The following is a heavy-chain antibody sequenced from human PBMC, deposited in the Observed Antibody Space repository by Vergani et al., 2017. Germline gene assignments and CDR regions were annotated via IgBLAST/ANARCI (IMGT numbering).Heavy chain of an antibody. J-gene: IGHJ4*02. D-gene: IGHD3-3*01. V-gene: IGHV4-31*03. CDR3: ARDRSGYYDVDY. CDR1: GASINSGGSY. Sequence: QLQLQESGPGLVTPSQTLSLTCSVSGASINSGGSYWSWIRQSPGGGLEWIGYIYYSGTTYYNPSLKSRVSISVDTSENEFSLKLRSVTAADTAVYFCARDRSGYYDVDYWGQGTLVTVSS. CDR2: IYYSGTT.